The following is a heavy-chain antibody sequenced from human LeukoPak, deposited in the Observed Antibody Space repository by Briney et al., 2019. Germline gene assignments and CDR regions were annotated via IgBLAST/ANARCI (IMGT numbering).Heavy chain of an antibody. D-gene: IGHD3/OR15-3a*01. V-gene: IGHV3-74*01. Sequence: GGSLRLSCAASGFTFSSYWMHWVRQAPGKGLVWVSRINSDGSSTSYADSVKGRFTISRDNAKNTLYLQMNSLRAEDTAVYYCAREGLWTDYYYYYMDVWGKGTTVTVSS. CDR2: INSDGSST. CDR1: GFTFSSYW. J-gene: IGHJ6*03. CDR3: AREGLWTDYYYYYMDV.